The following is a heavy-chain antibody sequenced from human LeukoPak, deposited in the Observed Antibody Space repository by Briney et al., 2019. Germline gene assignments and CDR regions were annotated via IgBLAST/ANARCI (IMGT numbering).Heavy chain of an antibody. CDR1: GFTFDYA. Sequence: GGSLRLSCAASGFTFDYAMHWLRQVPGKGLEWISLITWGDGDPYYADSVRGRFSISRDNTRDSLYLQMSSLRPEDTAFYFCARGNYRSAQTMFDSWGPGTLVTVSS. CDR2: ITWGDGDP. J-gene: IGHJ4*02. V-gene: IGHV3-43D*03. D-gene: IGHD6-25*01. CDR3: ARGNYRSAQTMFDS.